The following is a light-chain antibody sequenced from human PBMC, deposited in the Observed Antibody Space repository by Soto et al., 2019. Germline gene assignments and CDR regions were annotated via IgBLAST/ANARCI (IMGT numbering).Light chain of an antibody. CDR1: QSVSSKY. CDR3: QQYGSSLFT. CDR2: GAS. V-gene: IGKV3-20*01. J-gene: IGKJ3*01. Sequence: DIVLAQSPGPLSLSPGERVTLSCRASQSVSSKYLAWYQQKPGQAPRVLIYGASIRATGIPERFSGGGSGTDFTLTITRLEPEDFAVYYCQQYGSSLFTFGPGTNVDIK.